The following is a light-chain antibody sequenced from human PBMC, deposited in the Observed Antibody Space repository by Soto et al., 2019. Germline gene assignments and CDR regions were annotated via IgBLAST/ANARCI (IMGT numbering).Light chain of an antibody. V-gene: IGLV1-44*01. J-gene: IGLJ3*02. CDR3: SAWDDGLNGVV. Sequence: QSVLTQPPSASGTPGQRVTISCSGSSSNIGSNTVNWYQQLPGTAPKLLIYSNNLRPSGVPDRFSGSESGTSASLAISGLQSEDEADYYCSAWDDGLNGVVFGGGTKVTVL. CDR1: SSNIGSNT. CDR2: SNN.